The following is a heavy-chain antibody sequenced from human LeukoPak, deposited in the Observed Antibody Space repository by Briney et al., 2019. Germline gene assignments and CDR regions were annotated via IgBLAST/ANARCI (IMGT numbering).Heavy chain of an antibody. Sequence: GGSLRLSCAASGFIFSSYWMSWVRQAPGKGLEWVANIKQDGSEKYYVDSVKGRFTISRDNAKNSLYLQMNSLRAEDTAVYYCARDRWSGYYPLTYYYYGMDVWGQGTTVTVSS. CDR3: ARDRWSGYYPLTYYYYGMDV. J-gene: IGHJ6*02. CDR1: GFIFSSYW. CDR2: IKQDGSEK. D-gene: IGHD3-3*01. V-gene: IGHV3-7*01.